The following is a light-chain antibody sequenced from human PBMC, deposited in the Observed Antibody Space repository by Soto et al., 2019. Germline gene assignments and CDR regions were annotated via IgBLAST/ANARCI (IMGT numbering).Light chain of an antibody. Sequence: EIVLTQSPDTLSLSPGERATLSCRASQTVSRNYLAWYQQRLGQAPRLLIYTASNRAAGIPDRFSGSGSGTDFTLTIHRLEPEDFGVYYCQQYVSSPRTFGQGTKVDIK. CDR2: TAS. CDR3: QQYVSSPRT. V-gene: IGKV3-20*01. CDR1: QTVSRNY. J-gene: IGKJ1*01.